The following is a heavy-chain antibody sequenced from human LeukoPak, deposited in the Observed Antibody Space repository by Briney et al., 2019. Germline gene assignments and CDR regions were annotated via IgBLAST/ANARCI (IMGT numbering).Heavy chain of an antibody. CDR1: GFSFSGAW. D-gene: IGHD6-13*01. V-gene: IGHV3-15*07. CDR2: IKSRIDGETT. Sequence: PGGSLRLSCAASGFSFSGAWMNWVRQAPGKGLEWVGRIKSRIDGETTHYTAPMKGRFTISRDDSENTLYLQMNSLKTEDTAVYYCTTGVATAAHDNYWGQGTLVTVSS. J-gene: IGHJ4*02. CDR3: TTGVATAAHDNY.